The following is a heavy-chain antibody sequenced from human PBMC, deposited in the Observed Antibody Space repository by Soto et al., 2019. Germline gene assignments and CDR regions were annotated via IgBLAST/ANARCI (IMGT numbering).Heavy chain of an antibody. V-gene: IGHV3-30*18. Sequence: GGSLRLSCAASGFTFSSYGMHWIRQAPGKGLEWVAVISYDGSNKYYADSVKGRFTISRDNSKNTLYLQMNSLRAEDTAVYYCAKDRPSGSRPYYYGMDVWGQGTTVTVSS. CDR2: ISYDGSNK. CDR3: AKDRPSGSRPYYYGMDV. D-gene: IGHD1-26*01. CDR1: GFTFSSYG. J-gene: IGHJ6*02.